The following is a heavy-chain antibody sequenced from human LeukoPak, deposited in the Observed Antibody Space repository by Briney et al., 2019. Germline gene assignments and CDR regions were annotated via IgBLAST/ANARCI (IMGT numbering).Heavy chain of an antibody. CDR2: IYYSGST. CDR1: GGSISSYY. Sequence: SETLSLTCTVSGGSISSYYWSWIRQPPGKGLEWIGYIYYSGSTNYNPSLKSRVTMSVDTSKNQFSLKLSSVTAADTAVYYCARVSSSSVANSLDYWGQGTLVTVSS. CDR3: ARVSSSSVANSLDY. D-gene: IGHD6-13*01. V-gene: IGHV4-59*01. J-gene: IGHJ4*02.